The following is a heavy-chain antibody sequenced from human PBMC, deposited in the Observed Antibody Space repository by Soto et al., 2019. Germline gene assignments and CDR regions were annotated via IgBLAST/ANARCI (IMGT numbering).Heavy chain of an antibody. CDR3: ARDHNYYDSSGYYPPFDY. CDR1: GGSISSYY. Sequence: SETLSLTCTVSGGSISSYYWSWIRQPAGKGLEWIGRIYTSGSTNYNPSLKSRVTMSVDTSKNQFSLKLSSVTAADTAVYYCARDHNYYDSSGYYPPFDYWDQGTLVTVSS. CDR2: IYTSGST. J-gene: IGHJ4*02. D-gene: IGHD3-22*01. V-gene: IGHV4-4*07.